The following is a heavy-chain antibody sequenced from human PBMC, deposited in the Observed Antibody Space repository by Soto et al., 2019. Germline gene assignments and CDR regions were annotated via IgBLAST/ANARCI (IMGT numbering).Heavy chain of an antibody. Sequence: GGSLRLSCAASGCSFGSYALSWVSQAPGNWLEWVSTIRGRDGKTFYADSLKGRFSISRDTSQSTLYLQMNILRADDTAMYYCARWSYLDYWGQGTRVTVSS. J-gene: IGHJ4*02. CDR1: GCSFGSYA. CDR3: ARWSYLDY. V-gene: IGHV3-23*01. D-gene: IGHD3-3*01. CDR2: IRGRDGKT.